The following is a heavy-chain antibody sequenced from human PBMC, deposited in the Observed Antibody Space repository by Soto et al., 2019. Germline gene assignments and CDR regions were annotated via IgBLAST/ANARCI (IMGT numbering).Heavy chain of an antibody. V-gene: IGHV1-18*01. J-gene: IGHJ6*02. CDR3: ARDPYSSSWYREYYGMDV. CDR2: ISAYNGNT. D-gene: IGHD6-13*01. CDR1: GYTFTIYG. Sequence: QVQLVQSGAEVKKPGASVKVSCKASGYTFTIYGISWVRQAPGQGLEWMGWISAYNGNTNYAQKLQGRVTMTTVTSTSTAYMELRSLRSDDTAGYSCARDPYSSSWYREYYGMDVWGQGTTVTVSS.